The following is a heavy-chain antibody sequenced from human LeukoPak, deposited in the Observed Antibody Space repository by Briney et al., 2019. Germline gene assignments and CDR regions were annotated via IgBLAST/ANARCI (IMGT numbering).Heavy chain of an antibody. D-gene: IGHD6-13*01. CDR1: GGSINSYF. CDR2: IYTTGTT. V-gene: IGHV4-4*07. CDR3: ARQGYGASWYHLDY. Sequence: SETLSLTCTVSGGSINSYFWGWVRQPAGKGLEWIGRIYTTGTTHFNPSLRSRLTMSVDTSKNLFSLNLSSVTAADTAVYYCARQGYGASWYHLDYWGRRTLVTVSS. J-gene: IGHJ4*02.